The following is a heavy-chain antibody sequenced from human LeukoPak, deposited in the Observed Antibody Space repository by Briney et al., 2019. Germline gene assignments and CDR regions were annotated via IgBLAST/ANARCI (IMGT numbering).Heavy chain of an antibody. D-gene: IGHD1-26*01. CDR1: GFTFSTYA. CDR3: ARSNNIVGATYFDY. CDR2: ISRDGGST. V-gene: IGHV3-64*02. Sequence: GGSLRLSCAASGFTFSTYAMHWVRQAPGKGLEYISSISRDGGSTYYADSGKGRFIISRDNSKNTLYLQMGRLRAEDMAVYYCARSNNIVGATYFDYWGQGTLVTVSS. J-gene: IGHJ4*02.